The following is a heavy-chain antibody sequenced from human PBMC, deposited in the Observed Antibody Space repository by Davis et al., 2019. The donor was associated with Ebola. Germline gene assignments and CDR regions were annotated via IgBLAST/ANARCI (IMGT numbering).Heavy chain of an antibody. CDR2: ISGSGGST. CDR3: ARDHYYGSGSYWPANWFDP. D-gene: IGHD3-10*01. J-gene: IGHJ5*02. Sequence: GESLKISCAASGFTFSSYAMSWVRQAPGKGLEWVSAISGSGGSTYYADSVKGRFTISRDNSKNTLYLQMNSLRAEDTAVYYCARDHYYGSGSYWPANWFDPWGQGTLVTVSS. CDR1: GFTFSSYA. V-gene: IGHV3-23*01.